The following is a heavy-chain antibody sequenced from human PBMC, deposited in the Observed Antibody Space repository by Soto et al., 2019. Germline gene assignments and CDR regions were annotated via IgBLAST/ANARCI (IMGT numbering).Heavy chain of an antibody. Sequence: SETLSLTCAVSGYSISSGYYWGWIRQPPGKGLEWIGSIYHSGRTYYNPSLKSRLTISLDTSKNQFSLKLTSLTAADTALYFCETTSGSFPYWGQGTLVTVSS. CDR3: ETTSGSFPY. D-gene: IGHD1-26*01. V-gene: IGHV4-38-2*01. CDR2: IYHSGRT. J-gene: IGHJ4*02. CDR1: GYSISSGYY.